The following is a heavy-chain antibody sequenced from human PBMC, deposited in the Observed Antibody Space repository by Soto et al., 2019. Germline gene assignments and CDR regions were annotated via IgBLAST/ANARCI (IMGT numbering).Heavy chain of an antibody. D-gene: IGHD3-10*01. CDR2: ISYDGSNK. Sequence: QVQLVESGGGVVQPGRSLRLSCAASGSTFSSYAMHWVRQAPGKGLEWVAVISYDGSNKYYADSVKGRFTISRDNSKNTLYLQMNSLRAEDTAVYYCARERVRGVIITRGLGAFDIWGQGTMVTVSS. CDR1: GSTFSSYA. V-gene: IGHV3-30-3*01. J-gene: IGHJ3*02. CDR3: ARERVRGVIITRGLGAFDI.